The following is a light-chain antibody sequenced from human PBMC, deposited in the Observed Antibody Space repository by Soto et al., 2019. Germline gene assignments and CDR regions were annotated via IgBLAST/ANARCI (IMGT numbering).Light chain of an antibody. V-gene: IGKV3-15*01. CDR3: KKYNNWPTRN. CDR2: GAS. Sequence: EIVMTQSPATLSVSPGERATLSCRASQSVSSNLAWYQQKPGQAPRLIIYGASTRATGIPARFSGSGSGTEFTLTISSLQSEDFDVYYCKKYNNWPTRNFGGGTKVEIK. CDR1: QSVSSN. J-gene: IGKJ4*01.